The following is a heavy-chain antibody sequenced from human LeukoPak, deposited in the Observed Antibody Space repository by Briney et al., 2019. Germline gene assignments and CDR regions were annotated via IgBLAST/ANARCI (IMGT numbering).Heavy chain of an antibody. CDR3: ARDAIKDCTNGVCYSDY. J-gene: IGHJ4*02. V-gene: IGHV1-2*02. CDR2: INPNSGGT. D-gene: IGHD2-8*01. CDR1: GYTFIGYY. Sequence: ASVKVSCKASGYTFIGYYMHWVRQAPGQGLEWMGWINPNSGGTNYAQKFQGRVTMTRDTSISTAYMELSRLRSDDTAVYYCARDAIKDCTNGVCYSDYWGQGTLVTVSS.